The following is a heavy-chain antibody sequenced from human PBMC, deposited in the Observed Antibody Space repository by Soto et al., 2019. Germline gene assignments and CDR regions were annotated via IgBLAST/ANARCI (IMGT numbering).Heavy chain of an antibody. J-gene: IGHJ4*02. V-gene: IGHV1-2*02. CDR2: INPNSGGT. Sequence: ASVKVSCKGSGYTFIANYIQWVRQAPGQGLERMGWINPNSGGTTYAQKFQGRVTLTRDTSITTAYMELSGLTSDDTAVYFCAREGSGWKYFDYWGQGSLVTVSS. CDR3: AREGSGWKYFDY. CDR1: GYTFIANY. D-gene: IGHD6-19*01.